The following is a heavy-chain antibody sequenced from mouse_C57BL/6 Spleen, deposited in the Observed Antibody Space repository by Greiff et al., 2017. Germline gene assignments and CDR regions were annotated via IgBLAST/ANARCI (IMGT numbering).Heavy chain of an antibody. CDR2: IDPSDSYT. CDR1: GYTFTSYW. V-gene: IGHV1-50*01. CDR3: ARRVYGYDAWYFDV. J-gene: IGHJ1*03. Sequence: QVQLKQPGAELVKPGASVKLSCKASGYTFTSYWMQWVKQRPGQGLEWIGEIDPSDSYTNYNQKFKGKATLTVDTSSSTAYMQLSSLTSEDSAVYYCARRVYGYDAWYFDVWGTGTTVTVSS. D-gene: IGHD2-2*01.